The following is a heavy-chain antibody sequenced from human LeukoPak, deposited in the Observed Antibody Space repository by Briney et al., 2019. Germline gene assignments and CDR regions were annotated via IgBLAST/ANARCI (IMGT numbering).Heavy chain of an antibody. CDR1: GFTFSSYA. CDR3: AKDRHDYGDYAFDS. J-gene: IGHJ4*02. D-gene: IGHD4-17*01. Sequence: GGSLRLSCAASGFTFSSYAMSWVRQAPGKGPEWVAAIWRTGDWTHYVDSVKGRFTISRDNSKNTLYLQMNRLRVADTAIYCAKDRHDYGDYAFDSWGQGTLVTVSS. CDR2: IWRTGDWT. V-gene: IGHV3-23*05.